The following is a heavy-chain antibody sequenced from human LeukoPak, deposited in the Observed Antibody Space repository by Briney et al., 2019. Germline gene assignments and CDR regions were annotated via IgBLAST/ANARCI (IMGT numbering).Heavy chain of an antibody. D-gene: IGHD1-26*01. CDR1: GGSISSGDYY. CDR2: IYYSGST. V-gene: IGHV4-30-4*02. J-gene: IGHJ5*02. Sequence: SSETLSLTCTVSGGSISSGDYYWSWIRQPPGKGLEWIGYIYYSGSTYYNPSLKSRVTISVDTSKNQFSLKLSSVTAADTAVYYCARGSGVGWFDPWGQGTLVTVSS. CDR3: ARGSGVGWFDP.